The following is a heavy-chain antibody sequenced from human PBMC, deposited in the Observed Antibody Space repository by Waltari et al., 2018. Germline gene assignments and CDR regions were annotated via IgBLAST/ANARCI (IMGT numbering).Heavy chain of an antibody. V-gene: IGHV3-30-3*01. CDR1: GFTFSSYA. D-gene: IGHD2-8*01. Sequence: QVQLVESGGGVVQPGRSLRLSCAASGFTFSSYAMHWVRQAPGKGLEWVAVISYDGSNKDYADSVKGRFTISRDNSKNTLYLQMNSLRAEDTAVYYCATEGGVVRRGGNWFDPWGQGTLVTVSS. CDR3: ATEGGVVRRGGNWFDP. CDR2: ISYDGSNK. J-gene: IGHJ5*02.